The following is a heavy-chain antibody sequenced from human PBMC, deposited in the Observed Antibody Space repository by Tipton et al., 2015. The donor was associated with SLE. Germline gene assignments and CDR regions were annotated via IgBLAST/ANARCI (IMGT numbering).Heavy chain of an antibody. J-gene: IGHJ3*02. Sequence: TLSLTCAVYGGSFSGYYWSWIRQPPGKGLEWIGEINHSGSTSYNPSLKSRVTISVDTSKNQFSLKLSSVTAADTAVYYCARRSQGFYDYVWGSYRPTTVRRGAFDIWRQGTMVTVSS. CDR3: ARRSQGFYDYVWGSYRPTTVRRGAFDI. D-gene: IGHD3-16*02. CDR2: INHSGST. CDR1: GGSFSGYY. V-gene: IGHV4-34*01.